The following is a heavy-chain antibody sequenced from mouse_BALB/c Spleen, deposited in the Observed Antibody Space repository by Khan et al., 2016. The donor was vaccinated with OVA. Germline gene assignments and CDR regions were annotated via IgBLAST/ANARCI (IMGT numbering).Heavy chain of an antibody. Sequence: EVQLVESGGGLVQPKGSLKLSCAASGFTFNTYAMNWVRQAPGKGLEWVARIRSKSNNYATYYADSVKDRFTISRDDSQSMLYLQMNNVKTEDTAMYYCVRGRDYDGLDYWGQGTTLTVSS. CDR1: GFTFNTYA. CDR2: IRSKSNNYAT. CDR3: VRGRDYDGLDY. V-gene: IGHV10-1*02. J-gene: IGHJ2*01. D-gene: IGHD2-4*01.